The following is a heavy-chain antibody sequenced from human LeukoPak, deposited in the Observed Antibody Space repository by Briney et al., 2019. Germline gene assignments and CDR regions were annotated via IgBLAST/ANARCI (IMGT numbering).Heavy chain of an antibody. CDR2: IYYSGST. J-gene: IGHJ4*02. D-gene: IGHD2-15*01. Sequence: KSSETLSLTCTVSGGSISSSSYYWGWIRQPPGKGLEWIGSIYYSGSTYYNPSLKSRVTISVDTSKNQFSLKLSSVNAADTAVYYCARRPRHIVVVVAATDYFDYWGQGTLVTVSS. CDR1: GGSISSSSYY. V-gene: IGHV4-39*01. CDR3: ARRPRHIVVVVAATDYFDY.